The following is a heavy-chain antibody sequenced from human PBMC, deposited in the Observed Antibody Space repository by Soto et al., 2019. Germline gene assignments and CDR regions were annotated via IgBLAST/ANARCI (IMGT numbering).Heavy chain of an antibody. J-gene: IGHJ4*02. CDR1: GYTFTSYG. Sequence: RASVKVSCKASGYTFTSYGISWVRQAPGQGLEWMGWISAYNGNTNYAQKLQGRVTMTTDTSTSTAYMELRSLRSDDTAVYYCARGSYSSGWQNPNFDYWGQGTLVTVSS. V-gene: IGHV1-18*01. CDR2: ISAYNGNT. CDR3: ARGSYSSGWQNPNFDY. D-gene: IGHD6-19*01.